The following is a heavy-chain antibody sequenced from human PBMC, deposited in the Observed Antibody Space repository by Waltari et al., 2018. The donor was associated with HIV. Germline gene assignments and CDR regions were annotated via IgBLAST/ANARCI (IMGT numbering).Heavy chain of an antibody. Sequence: QVQLVESGGGVVQPGRSLRLSCAASGFTFSSYGMHWVRQAPGKGLEWVAVIWYDGSNKYYADSVKGRFTISRDNSKNTLYLQMNSLRAEDTAVYYCARDCHRGVTTDAFDIWGQGTMVTVAS. CDR1: GFTFSSYG. J-gene: IGHJ3*02. CDR3: ARDCHRGVTTDAFDI. D-gene: IGHD4-17*01. CDR2: IWYDGSNK. V-gene: IGHV3-33*01.